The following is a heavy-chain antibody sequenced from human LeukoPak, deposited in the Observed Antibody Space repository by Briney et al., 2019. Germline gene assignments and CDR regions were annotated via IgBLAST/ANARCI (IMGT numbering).Heavy chain of an antibody. CDR1: GGSISSYY. CDR2: IYYSGST. D-gene: IGHD3-22*01. Sequence: SEALSLTCTVSGGSISSYYWSWIRQPPGKGLEWIGYIYYSGSTNYNPSLKSRVTISVDTSKNQFSLKLSSVTAADTAVYYCASHYMYYYDSSGYYSPIFDYWGQGTLVTVSS. V-gene: IGHV4-59*08. J-gene: IGHJ4*02. CDR3: ASHYMYYYDSSGYYSPIFDY.